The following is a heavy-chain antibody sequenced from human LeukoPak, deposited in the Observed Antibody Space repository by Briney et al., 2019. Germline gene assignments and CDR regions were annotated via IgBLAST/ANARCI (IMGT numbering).Heavy chain of an antibody. J-gene: IGHJ4*02. CDR3: AKLEYSGWGNFDY. CDR1: GFTFSSYA. CDR2: ISGSGGST. D-gene: IGHD6-19*01. Sequence: GGSLRLSCAASGFTFSSYAMSWVRQAAGKGLEWVSGISGSGGSTYYTQSVKGRFTISRDNSKNTLYLQMNSLRAEDTAIYYCAKLEYSGWGNFDYWGQGTLVTVSS. V-gene: IGHV3-23*01.